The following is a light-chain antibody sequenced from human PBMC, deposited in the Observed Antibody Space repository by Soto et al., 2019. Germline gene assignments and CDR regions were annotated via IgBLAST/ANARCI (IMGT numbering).Light chain of an antibody. J-gene: IGLJ1*01. V-gene: IGLV1-51*02. CDR3: GTWDSSLSAGEV. Sequence: QSVLTQPPSVSAAPGQKVTISCSGSTSNIGYNYVSWYQQLPGTAPKLLIYENNKRPSGIPDRFSGSKSGTSATLGITGLQTGDEADYYCGTWDSSLSAGEVFGTGTKAPS. CDR2: ENN. CDR1: TSNIGYNY.